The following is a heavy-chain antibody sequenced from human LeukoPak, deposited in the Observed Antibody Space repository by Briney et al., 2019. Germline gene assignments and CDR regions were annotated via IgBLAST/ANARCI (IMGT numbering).Heavy chain of an antibody. J-gene: IGHJ6*03. D-gene: IGHD3/OR15-3a*01. Sequence: SETLSLTCTVSGGSISSHYWSWIRQPPGKGLEWIGYIYYSGSTNYNPSLKSRVTISVDTSKNQFSLKLSSVTAADTAVYYCARAYYDFFYYYMDVWGKGTTATVSS. CDR3: ARAYYDFFYYYMDV. V-gene: IGHV4-59*11. CDR2: IYYSGST. CDR1: GGSISSHY.